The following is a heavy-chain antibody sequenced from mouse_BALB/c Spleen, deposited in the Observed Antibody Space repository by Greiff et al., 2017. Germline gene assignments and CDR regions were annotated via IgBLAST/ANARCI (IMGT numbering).Heavy chain of an antibody. Sequence: EVHLVESGAELVKPGASVKLSCTASGFNIKDTYMHWVKQRPEQGLEWIGRIDPANGNTKYDPKFQGKATITADTSSNTAYLQLSSLTSEDTAVYYCARPYGNYPYYYAMDYWGQGTSVTVSS. J-gene: IGHJ4*01. D-gene: IGHD2-10*02. CDR2: IDPANGNT. V-gene: IGHV14-3*02. CDR3: ARPYGNYPYYYAMDY. CDR1: GFNIKDTY.